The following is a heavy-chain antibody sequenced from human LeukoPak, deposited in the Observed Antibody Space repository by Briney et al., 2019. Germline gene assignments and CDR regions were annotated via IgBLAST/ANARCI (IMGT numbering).Heavy chain of an antibody. CDR3: ARGPVDCSSTSCYSIGWFDP. V-gene: IGHV1-46*01. CDR2: SNTIGGRT. CDR1: GYTFTSYY. Sequence: RASVKVSCKASGYTFTSYYIHWVRQAPGQELEWMGMIKPREAPGQCVGWMGRSNTIGGRTTYAQKFQGRVTMTRDMSTSTVYMELSSLRSEDTAVYYCARGPVDCSSTSCYSIGWFDPWGQGTLVTVSS. J-gene: IGHJ5*02. D-gene: IGHD2-2*01.